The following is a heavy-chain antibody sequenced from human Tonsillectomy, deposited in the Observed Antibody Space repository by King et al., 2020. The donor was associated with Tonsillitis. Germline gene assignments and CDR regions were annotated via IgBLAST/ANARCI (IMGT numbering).Heavy chain of an antibody. Sequence: VQLVESGAEVKKPRSSVKVSCKTSGGTFSNYAFTWARQSPGQGLEWMGRIIPTLGITNYAQQFQGRVSMTADKSTSTAYMELSSLRSEDTAGYYCARDAGYCSGGSCYGYSYYYMDVWGKGTTVTVSS. V-gene: IGHV1-69*09. D-gene: IGHD2-15*01. J-gene: IGHJ6*03. CDR3: ARDAGYCSGGSCYGYSYYYMDV. CDR2: IIPTLGIT. CDR1: GGTFSNYA.